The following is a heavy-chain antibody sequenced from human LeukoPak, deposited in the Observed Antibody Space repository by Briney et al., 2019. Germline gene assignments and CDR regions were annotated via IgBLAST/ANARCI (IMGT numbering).Heavy chain of an antibody. J-gene: IGHJ4*02. CDR2: ISSSSSTI. Sequence: SGGSLRLSCAASGFTFSSYSMNWVRQAPGKGLEWVSYISSSSSTIYYADSVRGRFTISRDNAKNSLYLQMNSLRAEDTAVYYCARGYSSSWPTQLAPVGAYWGQGTLVTVSS. CDR1: GFTFSSYS. CDR3: ARGYSSSWPTQLAPVGAY. V-gene: IGHV3-48*01. D-gene: IGHD6-13*01.